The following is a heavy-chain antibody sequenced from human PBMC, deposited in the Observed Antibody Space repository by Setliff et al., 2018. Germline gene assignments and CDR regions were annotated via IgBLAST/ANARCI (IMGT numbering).Heavy chain of an antibody. Sequence: SETLSLTCTVSGGSINNYYWSWIRQAPGKGLEWVGYVYYTGTTNYSPSLKGRVIISVDASKNRLSLQLNSVTPADTAVYYCARDRSAYKYGLDVWGQGTTVTVSS. CDR2: VYYTGTT. CDR1: GGSINNYY. CDR3: ARDRSAYKYGLDV. J-gene: IGHJ6*02. V-gene: IGHV4-59*01.